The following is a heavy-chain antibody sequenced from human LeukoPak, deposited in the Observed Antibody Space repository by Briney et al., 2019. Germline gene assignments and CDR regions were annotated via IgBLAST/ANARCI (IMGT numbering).Heavy chain of an antibody. Sequence: ASVKVSCKASGYTFTSYGISWVRQAPGQGLEWMGWISAYNGNSNYAQKLQGRVTMTTDTSTSTAYMELRSLRSDDTAVYYCAREVWFGELSERTLDYWGREPWSPSPQ. V-gene: IGHV1-18*01. CDR1: GYTFTSYG. J-gene: IGHJ4*02. D-gene: IGHD3-10*01. CDR2: ISAYNGNS. CDR3: AREVWFGELSERTLDY.